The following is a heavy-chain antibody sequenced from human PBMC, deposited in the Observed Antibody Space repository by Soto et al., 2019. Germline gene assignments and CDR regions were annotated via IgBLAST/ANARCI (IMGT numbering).Heavy chain of an antibody. CDR2: IDPKSGAT. J-gene: IGHJ5*02. V-gene: IGHV1-2*02. D-gene: IGHD3-22*01. CDR1: GYSFTGHY. CDR3: ARDYDKSGYDYFDP. Sequence: ASVKVSCKASGYSFTGHYMQWVRQAPGQGLEWMGWIDPKSGATKYAQKFQDRVTMTTDTSINTAYMYLSGLTSDDTAVYYCARDYDKSGYDYFDPWGQGALVTVSS.